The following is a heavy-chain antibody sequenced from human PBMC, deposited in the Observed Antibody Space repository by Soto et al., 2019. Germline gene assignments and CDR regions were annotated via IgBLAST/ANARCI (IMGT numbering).Heavy chain of an antibody. CDR3: AKEGNGGSSLDS. CDR2: ISWDGSSI. V-gene: IGHV3-43*01. CDR1: GFKFDDYM. Sequence: GGSLRLSCEASGFKFDDYMMHWVRQAPGKGLEWISLISWDGSSIEYADWIQGRFTVSRDNSKTSLYLHMHSLTSDDTAFYFCAKEGNGGSSLDSWGQGTLVTVSS. D-gene: IGHD2-15*01. J-gene: IGHJ5*01.